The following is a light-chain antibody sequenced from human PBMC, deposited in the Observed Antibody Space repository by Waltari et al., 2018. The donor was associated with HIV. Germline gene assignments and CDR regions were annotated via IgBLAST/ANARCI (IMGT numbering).Light chain of an antibody. J-gene: IGLJ2*01. CDR3: SSYAGSNIVV. V-gene: IGLV2-8*01. CDR2: DVS. Sequence: QSALTQPPSASGSPGQSVTISCTGTSSDVGGYNYVSWYRQYPGNAPKLMIYDVSKRPSGVPDRFSGSKSVNTASLTVSGLQAEDEADYYCSSYAGSNIVVFGGGTKLTVL. CDR1: SSDVGGYNY.